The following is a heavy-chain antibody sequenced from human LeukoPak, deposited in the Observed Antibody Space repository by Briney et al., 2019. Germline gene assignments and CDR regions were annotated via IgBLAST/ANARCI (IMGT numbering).Heavy chain of an antibody. CDR3: ARDIANYYDSSGYLDV. J-gene: IGHJ6*02. D-gene: IGHD3-22*01. V-gene: IGHV3-33*01. CDR2: IWYDGSNK. CDR1: GFTLSSYG. Sequence: GRSLRLSCAASGFTLSSYGMHSVRQAPGKGLEWVAVIWYDGSNKYYADSVKGRFTISRDNSKNTLYLQMNSLRAEDTAVYYCARDIANYYDSSGYLDVWGQGTTVTVSS.